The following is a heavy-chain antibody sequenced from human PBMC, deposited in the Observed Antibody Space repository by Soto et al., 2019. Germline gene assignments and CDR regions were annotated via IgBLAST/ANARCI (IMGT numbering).Heavy chain of an antibody. CDR3: AKGDRPMIVVVTGFDY. J-gene: IGHJ4*02. V-gene: IGHV3-30*18. CDR2: ISYDGSNK. Sequence: QVPLVESGGGVVQPGRSLRLSCAASGFTFSSYGMHWVRQAPGKGLEWVAVISYDGSNKYYADSVKGRFTISRDNSKNTLYLQMNSLRAEDTAVYYCAKGDRPMIVVVTGFDYWGQGTLVTVSS. CDR1: GFTFSSYG. D-gene: IGHD3-22*01.